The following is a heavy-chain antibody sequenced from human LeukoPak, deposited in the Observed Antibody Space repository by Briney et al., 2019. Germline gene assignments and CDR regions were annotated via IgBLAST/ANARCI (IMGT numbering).Heavy chain of an antibody. Sequence: SVKVSCKASGGTFSSYAISWVRQAPGQGLEWMGRIIPILGIANYAQKFQGRVTITADKSTSTAYMELSSLRSEDTAVYYCASLLAYCGGDCSENDYWGQGTLVTDSS. D-gene: IGHD2-21*02. V-gene: IGHV1-69*04. CDR2: IIPILGIA. CDR3: ASLLAYCGGDCSENDY. CDR1: GGTFSSYA. J-gene: IGHJ4*02.